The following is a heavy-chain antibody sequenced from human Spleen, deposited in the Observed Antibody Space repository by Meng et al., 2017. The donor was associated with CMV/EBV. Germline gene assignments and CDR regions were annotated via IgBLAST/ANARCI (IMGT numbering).Heavy chain of an antibody. CDR2: ISDSGSTR. D-gene: IGHD6-13*01. J-gene: IGHJ5*02. CDR1: GFTFSDYY. V-gene: IGHV3-11*01. CDR3: ARDLGRGSPNPNWFDP. Sequence: GGSLRLSCAASGFTFSDYYMNWIRQAPGKGLEWVSYISDSGSTRYYADSVKGRFTISRDNAKNSLFLQMNSLRVEDAAVYFCARDLGRGSPNPNWFDPWGQGTLVTVSS.